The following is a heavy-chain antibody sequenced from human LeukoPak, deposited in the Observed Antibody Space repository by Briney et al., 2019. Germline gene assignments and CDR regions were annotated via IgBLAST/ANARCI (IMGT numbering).Heavy chain of an antibody. CDR1: GFTFNNYW. CDR3: ARVAWPYYFDS. CDR2: IKDDGSEK. V-gene: IGHV3-7*01. J-gene: IGHJ4*02. Sequence: GGSLRLCCAASGFTFNNYWMNWVRQTPGKGLEWVANIKDDGSEKYYLDSVKGRFTISRDNAKNSLYLQMNGLRAEDTAVYYCARVAWPYYFDSWGQGTLVTVSS.